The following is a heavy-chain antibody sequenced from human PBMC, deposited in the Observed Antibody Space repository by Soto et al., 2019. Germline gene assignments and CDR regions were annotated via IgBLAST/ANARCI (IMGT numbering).Heavy chain of an antibody. Sequence: SETLSLTCTVSGGSISSGGYYWSWIRQHPGKGLEWIGYMYYRGSTYYNPSLKSRVTISVDTSKNQFSLKLSSVTAADTAVYYCARHPPAGSRFLGPWYFDYWGQGTLVTVSS. J-gene: IGHJ4*02. D-gene: IGHD3-3*01. V-gene: IGHV4-31*03. CDR2: MYYRGST. CDR3: ARHPPAGSRFLGPWYFDY. CDR1: GGSISSGGYY.